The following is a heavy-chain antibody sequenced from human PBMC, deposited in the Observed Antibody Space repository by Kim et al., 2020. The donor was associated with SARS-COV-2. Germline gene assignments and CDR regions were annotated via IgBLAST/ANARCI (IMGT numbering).Heavy chain of an antibody. CDR3: ARDPFVLADGFDY. V-gene: IGHV4-39*07. CDR2: IYYSGST. Sequence: SETLSLTCTVSGGSISSSSYYWGWIRQPPGKGLEWIGSIYYSGSTYYNPSLKSRVTISVDTSKNQFSLKLRSVTAADTAVYYCARDPFVLADGFDYWGQG. J-gene: IGHJ4*02. CDR1: GGSISSSSYY. D-gene: IGHD3-3*02.